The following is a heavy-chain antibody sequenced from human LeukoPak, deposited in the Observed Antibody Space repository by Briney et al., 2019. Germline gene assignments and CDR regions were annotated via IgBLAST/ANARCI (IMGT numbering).Heavy chain of an antibody. Sequence: GGSLRLSCAASGFTFSSYAMHWVRQAPGKGLEWVAVISYDGSNKYYADSVKGRFTISRDNSKNTLYLQMNSLRAEDTAVYYCARDRVSVSTVTTPGYWGQGTLVTVSS. CDR3: ARDRVSVSTVTTPGY. D-gene: IGHD4-17*01. J-gene: IGHJ4*02. CDR1: GFTFSSYA. CDR2: ISYDGSNK. V-gene: IGHV3-30*04.